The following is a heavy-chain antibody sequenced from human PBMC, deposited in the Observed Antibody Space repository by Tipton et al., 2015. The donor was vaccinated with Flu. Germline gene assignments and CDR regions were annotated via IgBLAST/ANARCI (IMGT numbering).Heavy chain of an antibody. CDR3: ARVAILDY. Sequence: GSLRLSCAASGFTFSSYEMNWVRKAPGKGLEWVSYISSSGTTIYYADSVKGRFTISRDNAENSLYLQMNSLRAEDAAVYYCARVAILDYWGQGTLVTVSS. D-gene: IGHD2-21*01. V-gene: IGHV3-48*03. CDR2: ISSSGTTI. CDR1: GFTFSSYE. J-gene: IGHJ4*02.